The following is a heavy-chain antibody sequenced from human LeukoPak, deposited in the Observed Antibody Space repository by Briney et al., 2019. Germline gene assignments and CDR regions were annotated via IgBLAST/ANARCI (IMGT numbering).Heavy chain of an antibody. Sequence: GGSLRLSCAASGFTFSSYTMSWVRQAPGKGLEWVSAISHTSEYTYHADSVKGRFTISRDNSKNTLYLQMNSLRAEDTAVYYCARELITSGYFDYWGQGTLVTVSS. CDR1: GFTFSSYT. D-gene: IGHD3-10*01. CDR2: ISHTSEYT. J-gene: IGHJ4*02. V-gene: IGHV3-23*01. CDR3: ARELITSGYFDY.